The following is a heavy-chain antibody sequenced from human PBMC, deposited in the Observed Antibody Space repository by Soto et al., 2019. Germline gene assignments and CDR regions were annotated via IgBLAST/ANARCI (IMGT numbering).Heavy chain of an antibody. CDR1: GFTFSSYA. J-gene: IGHJ6*02. D-gene: IGHD6-13*01. Sequence: EVQLLESGGGLVQPGGSLRLSCAASGFTFSSYAMIWVRHAPGKGLEWVSGISGSGGSTYYADSVKGRFTISRDNSKNTMYLRMNSLRGEDTALYYCARDGRARQQLNYDYGMDVWGQGTTVTVSS. V-gene: IGHV3-23*01. CDR3: ARDGRARQQLNYDYGMDV. CDR2: ISGSGGST.